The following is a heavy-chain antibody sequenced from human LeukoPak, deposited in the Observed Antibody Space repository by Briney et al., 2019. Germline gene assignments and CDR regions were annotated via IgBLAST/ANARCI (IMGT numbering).Heavy chain of an antibody. CDR3: ARQGIVRSGSGWFDY. CDR2: IYYSGST. CDR1: GDSISSSSYY. V-gene: IGHV4-39*01. D-gene: IGHD6-19*01. J-gene: IGHJ4*02. Sequence: PSETLSLTCTVSGDSISSSSYYWGWIRQPPGKGLEWIGSIYYSGSTHYNPSLKSRVTMISVDTSKNQFSLKLSSVTAADTAVYYCARQGIVRSGSGWFDYWGQGTLVTVSS.